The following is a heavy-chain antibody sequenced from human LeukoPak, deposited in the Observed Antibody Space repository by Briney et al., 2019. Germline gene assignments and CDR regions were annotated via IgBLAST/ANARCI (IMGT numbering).Heavy chain of an antibody. V-gene: IGHV1-24*01. CDR3: ATKLRFLEWYDY. CDR1: GYTLTELS. Sequence: ASVKVSCKVSGYTLTELSVHWVRQAPGKGLEWMGGFDPEDGETIYAQKFQGRVTMTEDTSTDTAYMELSSLRSEDTAVYYCATKLRFLEWYDYWGQGTLVTVSS. CDR2: FDPEDGET. J-gene: IGHJ4*02. D-gene: IGHD3-3*01.